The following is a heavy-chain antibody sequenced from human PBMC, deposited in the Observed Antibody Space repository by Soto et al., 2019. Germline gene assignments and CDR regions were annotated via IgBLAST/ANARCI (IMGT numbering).Heavy chain of an antibody. J-gene: IGHJ6*02. V-gene: IGHV4-59*02. CDR1: GDSVSSYY. CDR2: VYYDGST. CDR3: ARGRRSPTVYYGLDV. Sequence: QVQLQESGPGLVKTSGTLSLTCSVSGDSVSSYYWSWIRQPPGKGLEWIGYVYYDGSTNYIPSLETRVTISIDTSKNQDSLKLNSVTAADTAVYHCARGRRSPTVYYGLDVWGQGTTVAVSS. D-gene: IGHD1-26*01.